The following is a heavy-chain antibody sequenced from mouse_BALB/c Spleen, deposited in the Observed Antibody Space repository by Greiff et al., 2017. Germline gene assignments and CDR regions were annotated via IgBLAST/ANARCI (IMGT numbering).Heavy chain of an antibody. CDR3: ARSSYGNYNAMDY. Sequence: DVMLVESGGGLVKPGGSLKLSCAASGFAFSSYDMSWVRQTPEKRLEWVAYISSGGGSTYYPDTVKGRFTISRDNAKNTLYLQMSSLKSEDTAMYYCARSSYGNYNAMDYGGQGTSVTVSS. J-gene: IGHJ4*01. CDR1: GFAFSSYD. V-gene: IGHV5-12-1*01. D-gene: IGHD2-10*02. CDR2: ISSGGGST.